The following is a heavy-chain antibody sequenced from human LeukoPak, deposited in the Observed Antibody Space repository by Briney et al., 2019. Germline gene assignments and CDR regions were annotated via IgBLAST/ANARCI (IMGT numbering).Heavy chain of an antibody. CDR3: ARGRPGRLGALSLTYYYYYLDV. J-gene: IGHJ6*03. Sequence: ASVKVSCKASGYTFTSYDINWVRQATGQGLEWMGWMNPNSGNTGYAQKFQGRVTITRNTSISTAYMELSSLRSEDTAVYYCARGRPGRLGALSLTYYYYYLDVWGNGTTVTVSS. D-gene: IGHD3-16*02. CDR2: MNPNSGNT. CDR1: GYTFTSYD. V-gene: IGHV1-8*03.